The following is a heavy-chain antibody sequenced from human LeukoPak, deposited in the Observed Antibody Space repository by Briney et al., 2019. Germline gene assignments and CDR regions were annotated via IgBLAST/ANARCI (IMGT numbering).Heavy chain of an antibody. CDR1: GFTFSNAW. CDR3: TTAILGELPSNDY. CDR2: IKSKTDGGTT. V-gene: IGHV3-15*01. D-gene: IGHD1-26*01. Sequence: GGSLRLSCAASGFTFSNAWMSWVRQAPGKGLEWVGRIKSKTDGGTTDYAAPVKGRFTISRDDSKNTLYLQMNSLKTEDTAVYYCTTAILGELPSNDYWGQGTLVTVSS. J-gene: IGHJ4*02.